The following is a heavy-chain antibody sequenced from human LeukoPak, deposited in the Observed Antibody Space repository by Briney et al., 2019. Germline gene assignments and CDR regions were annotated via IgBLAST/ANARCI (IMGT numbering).Heavy chain of an antibody. CDR1: GYTFTSYY. V-gene: IGHV1-2*02. D-gene: IGHD1-26*01. CDR2: IKPNSGGT. J-gene: IGHJ4*02. CDR3: TRGNDGSYYFDY. Sequence: GASVKVSCKASGYTFTSYYMHWVRQAPGQGLEWMGWIKPNSGGTNYAQKFQGRVTMTRDTSINTAFMEVSRLRSDDTAMYYCTRGNDGSYYFDYWGQGSLVTVSP.